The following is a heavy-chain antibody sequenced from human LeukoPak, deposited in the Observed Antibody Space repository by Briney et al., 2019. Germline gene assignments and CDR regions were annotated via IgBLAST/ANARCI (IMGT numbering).Heavy chain of an antibody. CDR3: AREGSREIDP. Sequence: GGSLRLSCAASGFTVSNNYMSWVRQAPGKGLEWVSVIYSGGNTYYADSVKGRFTISRDNSKSTLYLQMNSLRAEDTAMYYCAREGSREIDPWGQGTLVTVSS. J-gene: IGHJ5*02. CDR1: GFTVSNNY. D-gene: IGHD6-13*01. V-gene: IGHV3-53*01. CDR2: IYSGGNT.